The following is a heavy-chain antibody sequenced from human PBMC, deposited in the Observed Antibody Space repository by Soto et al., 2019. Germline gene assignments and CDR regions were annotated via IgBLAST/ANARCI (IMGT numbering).Heavy chain of an antibody. CDR3: ARGSVPGWFDP. J-gene: IGHJ5*02. CDR2: IYHSGST. Sequence: QVQLQESSPGLVKPSRTLSLTCTVSGGSISSGGYYWSWIRQHPGKGLEWIGYIYHSGSTYYNPSLKSRVTISVDTSKKQFSLKLSSVTAADTAVYYCARGSVPGWFDPWGQGTLVTVSS. D-gene: IGHD3-10*01. CDR1: GGSISSGGYY. V-gene: IGHV4-31*03.